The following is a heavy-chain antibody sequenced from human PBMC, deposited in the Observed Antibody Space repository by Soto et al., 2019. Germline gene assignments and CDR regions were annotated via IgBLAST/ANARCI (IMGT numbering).Heavy chain of an antibody. D-gene: IGHD3-22*01. CDR3: ARISKLYDLSGYYYFDS. CDR2: IDWDDDK. J-gene: IGHJ4*02. V-gene: IGHV2-70*11. Sequence: SGPTLVNPTQTLTLTCTFSGFSLSTSGMCVSWIRRPPGKALEWLARIDWDDDKYYSTSLKTRLTISKDTSKNQVVLTMTNMDPVDTATYYCARISKLYDLSGYYYFDSWGQGTLVTVSS. CDR1: GFSLSTSGMC.